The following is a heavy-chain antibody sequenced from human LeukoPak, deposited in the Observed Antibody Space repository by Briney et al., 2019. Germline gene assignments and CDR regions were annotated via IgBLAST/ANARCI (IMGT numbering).Heavy chain of an antibody. V-gene: IGHV1-69*05. J-gene: IGHJ4*02. CDR3: ARDRHCSGGGCYSD. CDR2: IIPIFGTA. D-gene: IGHD2-15*01. Sequence: SVKVSCKASGGTFSSYAISWVRQAPGQGLEWMGRIIPIFGTANYAQKFQGRVTITTDESTSTAYMELSSLRSEDTAVYYCARDRHCSGGGCYSDWGQGTLVTVSS. CDR1: GGTFSSYA.